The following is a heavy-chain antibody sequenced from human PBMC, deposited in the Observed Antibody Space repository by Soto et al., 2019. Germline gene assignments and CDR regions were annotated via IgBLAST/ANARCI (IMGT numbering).Heavy chain of an antibody. D-gene: IGHD6-13*01. CDR3: AKFIAASGTDY. J-gene: IGHJ4*02. CDR2: ISGSGGST. V-gene: IGHV3-23*01. Sequence: AGCLRLSCAASGFTFSSYAMSWVRQAPGKGLEWVSGISGSGGSTYYADSVKGRFTVSRDNSKNTLYLQMNSLRAEDTAVYYCAKFIAASGTDYWGQGTLVTVSS. CDR1: GFTFSSYA.